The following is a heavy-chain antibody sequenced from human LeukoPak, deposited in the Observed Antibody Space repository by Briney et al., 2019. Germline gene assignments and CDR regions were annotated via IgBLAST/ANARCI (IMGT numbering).Heavy chain of an antibody. CDR2: IKQDGSEK. Sequence: GRSLRLSCAASGFTFSNYAMHWVRQAPGKGLEWVANIKQDGSEKYYVDSVKGRFTISRDNAKNSLYLQMNSLRAEDTAVYYCARGDSGSYPGQHWGQGTLVTVSS. CDR3: ARGDSGSYPGQH. V-gene: IGHV3-7*01. CDR1: GFTFSNYA. J-gene: IGHJ1*01. D-gene: IGHD1-26*01.